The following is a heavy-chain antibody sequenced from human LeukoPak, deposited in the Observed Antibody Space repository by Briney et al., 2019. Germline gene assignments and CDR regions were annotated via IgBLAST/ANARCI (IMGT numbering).Heavy chain of an antibody. CDR3: AREEGESAYCGGDCYNYYYYGMDV. CDR2: ISYDGSNK. D-gene: IGHD2-21*02. V-gene: IGHV3-30-3*01. J-gene: IGHJ6*02. Sequence: GRSLRLSCAASGFTFSSYAMHWVRQAPGKGLEWVAVISYDGSNKYYADSVKGRFTISRDNSKNTLYLQMNSLRAEDTAVYYCAREEGESAYCGGDCYNYYYYGMDVWGQGTTVTVSS. CDR1: GFTFSSYA.